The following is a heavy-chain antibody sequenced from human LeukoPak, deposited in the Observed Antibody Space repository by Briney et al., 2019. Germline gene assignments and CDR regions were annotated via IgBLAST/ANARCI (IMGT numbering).Heavy chain of an antibody. Sequence: ETLSLTCAVSGGSISSGGYSWSWVRQAPGKGLEWVSAISDSGGRTYYADSVKGRFTISRDNSKNTLYLQMNSLRAEDTALYYCAKDRKVHQSWGQGTLVTVSS. CDR1: GGSISSGGYS. CDR3: AKDRKVHQS. V-gene: IGHV3-23*01. J-gene: IGHJ5*02. CDR2: ISDSGGRT.